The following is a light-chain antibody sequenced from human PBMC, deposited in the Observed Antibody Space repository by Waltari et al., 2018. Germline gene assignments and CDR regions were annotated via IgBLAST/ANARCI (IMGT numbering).Light chain of an antibody. J-gene: IGKJ3*01. Sequence: EIVMTQSPATLSVSPGERATLPCRASQSVSSNLAWYQQKPGQAPRLLIYGASTRATGIPARFSGSGSGTKFTLTISSLQSEDFAVYYCQQYNNWPFTFGPGTKVDIK. CDR3: QQYNNWPFT. CDR2: GAS. CDR1: QSVSSN. V-gene: IGKV3-15*01.